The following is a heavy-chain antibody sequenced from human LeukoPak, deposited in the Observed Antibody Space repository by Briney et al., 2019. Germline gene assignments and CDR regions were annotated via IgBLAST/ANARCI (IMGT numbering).Heavy chain of an antibody. D-gene: IGHD2-21*02. CDR2: ISGSGGST. CDR3: AKVDGLLRDHYYGMDV. J-gene: IGHJ6*02. Sequence: PGGSLRLSCAASGFTFSSYAMNWVRQAPGSGLEWVSSISGSGGSTYYANSVKGRFTISRDNSKNTLYLQMNSLTAEDTAVYYCAKVDGLLRDHYYGMDVWGQGTTVTVTS. CDR1: GFTFSSYA. V-gene: IGHV3-23*01.